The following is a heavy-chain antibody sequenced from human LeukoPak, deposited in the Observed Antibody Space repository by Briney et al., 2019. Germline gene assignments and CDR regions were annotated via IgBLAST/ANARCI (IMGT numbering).Heavy chain of an antibody. V-gene: IGHV3-30*18. CDR3: AKDSPYSSGWGAIYYYYGMDV. CDR2: ISYDGSNK. D-gene: IGHD6-19*01. J-gene: IGHJ6*02. CDR1: GFTFSSYG. Sequence: GGSLRLSCAASGFTFSSYGMHWVRQAPGKGLEWVAVISYDGSNKYYAYSVKGRFTISRDNSKNTLYLQMNSLRDEDTAVYYCAKDSPYSSGWGAIYYYYGMDVWGQGTTVTVSS.